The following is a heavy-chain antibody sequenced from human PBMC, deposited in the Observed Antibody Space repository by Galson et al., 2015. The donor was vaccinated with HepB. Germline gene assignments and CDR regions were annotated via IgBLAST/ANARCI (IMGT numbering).Heavy chain of an antibody. CDR2: IYYSGST. J-gene: IGHJ6*03. V-gene: IGHV4-30-4*01. Sequence: TLSLTCTVSGGSISSGDYYWSWIRQPPGKGLEWIGYIYYSGSTYYNPSLKSRVTISVDTSKNQFSLKLSSVTAADTAVYYCARLGPHSGYYYYYMDVWGKGTTVTVSS. D-gene: IGHD1-26*01. CDR3: ARLGPHSGYYYYYMDV. CDR1: GGSISSGDYY.